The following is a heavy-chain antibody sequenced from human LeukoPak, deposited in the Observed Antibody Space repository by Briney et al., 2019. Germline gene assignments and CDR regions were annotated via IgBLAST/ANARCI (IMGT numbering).Heavy chain of an antibody. D-gene: IGHD4-17*01. V-gene: IGHV3-23*01. CDR2: ISGSGGST. CDR1: GFAFGSCA. J-gene: IGHJ4*02. CDR3: AKCLGYGDYPLD. Sequence: TGGSLRLSCADSGFAFGSCAMSWVRQAPGKGLEWVSAISGSGGSTYYADSVKGRFTISRDNSKNTLYLQMNSLRAEDTAVYYCAKCLGYGDYPLDWGQGTLVTVSS.